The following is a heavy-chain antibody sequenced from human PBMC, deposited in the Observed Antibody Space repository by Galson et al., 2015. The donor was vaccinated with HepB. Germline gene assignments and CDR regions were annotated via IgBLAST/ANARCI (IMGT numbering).Heavy chain of an antibody. CDR1: GFTFSSYW. CDR2: IKQDGSEK. J-gene: IGHJ6*02. V-gene: IGHV3-7*01. Sequence: SLRLSCAASGFTFSSYWMSWVRQAPGKGLEWVANIKQDGSEKYYVDSVKGRFTISRDNAKNSLYLQMNSLRAEDTAVYYCARDTNLTPGGWDYYYGMDVWGQGTTVTVSS. D-gene: IGHD6-19*01. CDR3: ARDTNLTPGGWDYYYGMDV.